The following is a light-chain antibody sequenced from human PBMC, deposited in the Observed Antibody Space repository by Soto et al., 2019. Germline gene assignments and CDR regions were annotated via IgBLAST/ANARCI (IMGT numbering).Light chain of an antibody. CDR2: DVS. V-gene: IGLV2-23*02. J-gene: IGLJ1*01. CDR1: DTDIGTYNL. Sequence: QSALTQPASVSGSPGQSITISCTGTDTDIGTYNLVSWYQQCPGTAPKVIIFDVSSRPSGVSSRFSGSKSGNTASLTISALPAEDEADYYCCSYGGSRPYVFGTGTKVTVL. CDR3: CSYGGSRPYV.